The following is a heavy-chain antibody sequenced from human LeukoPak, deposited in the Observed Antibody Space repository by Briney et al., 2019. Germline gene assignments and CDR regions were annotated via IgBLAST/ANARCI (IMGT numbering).Heavy chain of an antibody. CDR1: GFTFSSYW. CDR2: INSDGSTT. V-gene: IGHV3-74*01. CDR3: GRSEYYFRY. Sequence: PGGSLGLSCAASGFTFSSYWMHWVRQVPGKGLVWVSHINSDGSTTNYADSVKGRFTISRDNAKNTLYLQMNSLRGDDTAVYYCGRSEYYFRYWGQGTLVTVSS. J-gene: IGHJ4*02.